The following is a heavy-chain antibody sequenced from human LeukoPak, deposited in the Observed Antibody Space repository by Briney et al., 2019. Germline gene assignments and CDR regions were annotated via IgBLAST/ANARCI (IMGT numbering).Heavy chain of an antibody. J-gene: IGHJ4*02. CDR1: GFIFDDYT. Sequence: GGSLRLSCAASGFIFDDYTMHWVRQAPRKGLEWVSSISWNSRALDYADSVRGRFTISRDNAKNSLYLQMNSLRPEDTALYYCTTVVESHVQAGGWGQGTLVTVSS. CDR2: ISWNSRAL. V-gene: IGHV3-9*01. CDR3: TTVVESHVQAGG. D-gene: IGHD4-23*01.